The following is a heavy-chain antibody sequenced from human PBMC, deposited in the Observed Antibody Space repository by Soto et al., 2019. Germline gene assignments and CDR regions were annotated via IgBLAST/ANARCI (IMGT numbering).Heavy chain of an antibody. D-gene: IGHD3-22*01. CDR1: GFSFSTYW. V-gene: IGHV3-74*01. CDR3: ARGANRGYCYVSLDH. Sequence: GGSLRLSCAASGFSFSTYWMHWVRQAPGKGLVWVSRINSDESTTNYADSVKGRFTISRDNAKNTLYLHMNSLRVEDTAVYYCARGANRGYCYVSLDHWGQGTLVTVSS. CDR2: INSDESTT. J-gene: IGHJ4*02.